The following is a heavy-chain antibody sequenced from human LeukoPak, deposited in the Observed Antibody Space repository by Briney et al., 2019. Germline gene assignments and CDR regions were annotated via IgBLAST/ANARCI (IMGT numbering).Heavy chain of an antibody. J-gene: IGHJ4*02. CDR2: ILYDGSNK. CDR3: ARDPKYCSSTSCYGGFDY. CDR1: GFTFSSYA. V-gene: IGHV3-30*01. D-gene: IGHD2-2*01. Sequence: GGSLRLSRAASGFTFSSYAMHWVRQAPGKGLEWVAVILYDGSNKYYADSVKGRFTISRDNSKNTLYLQMNSLRAEDTAVYYCARDPKYCSSTSCYGGFDYWGQGTLVTVSS.